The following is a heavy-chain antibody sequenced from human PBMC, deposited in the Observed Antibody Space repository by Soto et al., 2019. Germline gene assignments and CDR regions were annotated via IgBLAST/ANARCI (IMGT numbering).Heavy chain of an antibody. J-gene: IGHJ4*02. Sequence: SETLSLTCAVYGGSFSGYYWSWIRQPPGKGLEWIGEINHSGSTNYNPSLKSRVTISVDTSKNQFSLKLSSVTAADTAVYYFARGRRYCSSTSCYWLRPFDYWGQGTLVTVSS. CDR2: INHSGST. CDR1: GGSFSGYY. D-gene: IGHD2-2*01. V-gene: IGHV4-34*01. CDR3: ARGRRYCSSTSCYWLRPFDY.